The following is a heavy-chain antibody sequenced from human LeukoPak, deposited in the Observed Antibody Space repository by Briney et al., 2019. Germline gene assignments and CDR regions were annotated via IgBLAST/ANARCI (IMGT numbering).Heavy chain of an antibody. CDR3: IVGARGLPDY. D-gene: IGHD1-26*01. CDR1: GYSISSGYY. V-gene: IGHV4-38-2*01. J-gene: IGHJ4*02. Sequence: PSETLSLTCAVSGYSISSGYYWGWIRQPPGRGLEWIGSIYYSGSTYYNPSLKSRVTISVDTSKNQFSLKLSSVTAADTAVYYCIVGARGLPDYWGQGTLVTVSS. CDR2: IYYSGST.